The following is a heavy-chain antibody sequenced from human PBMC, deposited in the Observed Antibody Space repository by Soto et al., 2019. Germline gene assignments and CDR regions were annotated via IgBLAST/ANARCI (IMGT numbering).Heavy chain of an antibody. D-gene: IGHD5-18*01. Sequence: GGSLRLSCAASGFTFNTYGMYWVRQAPGKGLEWVAAISYNGSNKYHADSVKGRFTISRDNSKNTLYLQMNSLRVEDTAVYYCAKDIVRYTYGACDYWGQGALVTVSS. J-gene: IGHJ4*02. CDR2: ISYNGSNK. CDR3: AKDIVRYTYGACDY. CDR1: GFTFNTYG. V-gene: IGHV3-30*18.